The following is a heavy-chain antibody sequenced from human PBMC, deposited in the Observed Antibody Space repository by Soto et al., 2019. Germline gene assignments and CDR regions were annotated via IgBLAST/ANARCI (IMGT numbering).Heavy chain of an antibody. CDR1: GGSFSGYY. Sequence: SSETLSLTCAVYGGSFSGYYWSWIRQPPGKGLEWIGEINHSGSTNYNPSLKSRVTISVDTSKNQFSLKLSSVTAADTAVYYCARIRGIFGILGLFGAFDIWGQGTMVTVSS. D-gene: IGHD3-3*01. J-gene: IGHJ3*02. CDR2: INHSGST. CDR3: ARIRGIFGILGLFGAFDI. V-gene: IGHV4-34*01.